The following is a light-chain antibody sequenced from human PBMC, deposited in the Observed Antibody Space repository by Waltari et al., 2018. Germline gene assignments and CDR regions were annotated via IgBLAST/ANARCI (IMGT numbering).Light chain of an antibody. Sequence: DIQMTQSPSSLSASVGDRVTITCRASQDIWNALAWYQQKPGKAPKLLLYAASRLESGVPSRFSGSGSGTDYTLTITGLQPEDSATYYCQQFSGILWTFGQGTKVEIK. CDR2: AAS. CDR3: QQFSGILWT. J-gene: IGKJ1*01. V-gene: IGKV1-NL1*01. CDR1: QDIWNA.